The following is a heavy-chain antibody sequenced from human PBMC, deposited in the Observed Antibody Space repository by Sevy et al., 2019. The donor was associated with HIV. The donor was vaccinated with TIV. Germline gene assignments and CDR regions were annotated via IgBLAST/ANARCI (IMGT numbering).Heavy chain of an antibody. V-gene: IGHV3-23*01. CDR1: GLIFSSYG. Sequence: GGSLRLSCAASGLIFSSYGMNWVRQAPGKGLEWVSGISNSGDTTYYADSVKGRFTISRDNSKNTRYLQMNSLRAEDTALYYGAKNSITGGGTDYWGQGTLVTVSS. D-gene: IGHD3-10*01. J-gene: IGHJ4*02. CDR2: ISNSGDTT. CDR3: AKNSITGGGTDY.